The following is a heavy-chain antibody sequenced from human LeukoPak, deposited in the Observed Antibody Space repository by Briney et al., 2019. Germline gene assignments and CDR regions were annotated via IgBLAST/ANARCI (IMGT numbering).Heavy chain of an antibody. CDR2: ISYDGSNK. D-gene: IGHD6-19*01. V-gene: IGHV3-30-3*01. Sequence: GALRLSCAASGFTFSSYAMHWVRQAPGKGLEWVAVISYDGSNKYYADSVKGRFTISRDNSKNTLYLQMNSLRAEDTAVYYCARDESPPKQWPLAEYFQHWGQGTLVTVSS. J-gene: IGHJ1*01. CDR1: GFTFSSYA. CDR3: ARDESPPKQWPLAEYFQH.